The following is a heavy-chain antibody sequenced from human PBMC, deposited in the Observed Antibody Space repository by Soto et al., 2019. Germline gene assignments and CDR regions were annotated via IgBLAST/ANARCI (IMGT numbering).Heavy chain of an antibody. J-gene: IGHJ4*02. D-gene: IGHD5-12*01. Sequence: QVQLQQWGAGLLKPSETLSLTCAVYGGSFSGYYWSWIRQPPGKGLEWIGEINHSGSTNYNPSLKSRVTISVDTSKNQFSLKLSSVTAADTAVYYCARGLGRDGYNLIDYWSQGTLVTVSS. V-gene: IGHV4-34*01. CDR2: INHSGST. CDR1: GGSFSGYY. CDR3: ARGLGRDGYNLIDY.